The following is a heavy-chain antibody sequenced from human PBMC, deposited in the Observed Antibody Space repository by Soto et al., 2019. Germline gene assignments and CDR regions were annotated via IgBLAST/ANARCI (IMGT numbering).Heavy chain of an antibody. CDR2: IYNSGNT. J-gene: IGHJ3*02. CDR1: GGSISSDY. D-gene: IGHD3-22*01. V-gene: IGHV4-59*01. Sequence: SETLSLTCTVSGGSISSDYWSWIRQPPGKRLEWIGYIYNSGNTKYNPSLKSRVTISSDTSKNQFSLTLTSVTAADTAVYYCARGYYYDSSGYYSAFDIWGQGTMVTVSS. CDR3: ARGYYYDSSGYYSAFDI.